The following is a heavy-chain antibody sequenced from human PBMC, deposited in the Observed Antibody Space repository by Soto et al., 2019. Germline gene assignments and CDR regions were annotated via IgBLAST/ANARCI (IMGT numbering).Heavy chain of an antibody. J-gene: IGHJ4*02. CDR2: IDYNGGT. CDR1: GASINNYY. V-gene: IGHV4-59*01. CDR3: ARGGRMGRFDY. Sequence: TSETLSLTCTVSGASINNYYWSWIRQPPGKGLEWIGYIDYNGGTKYNPSLKSRVTIPVDTSKNQFSLKLSSVTAADTAVYYCARGGRMGRFDYWGQGTLVTVSS. D-gene: IGHD1-26*01.